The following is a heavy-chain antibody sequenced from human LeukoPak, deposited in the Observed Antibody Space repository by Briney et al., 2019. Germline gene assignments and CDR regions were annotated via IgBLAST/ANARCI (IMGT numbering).Heavy chain of an antibody. D-gene: IGHD2-2*01. CDR2: IYPGDSDT. J-gene: IGHJ6*03. CDR3: SRQDIVVVPAANSYYYYMDV. Sequence: GESLKISCKGSGYSFTSYWIGWVRQMPGKGLEWMGIIYPGDSDTRYSPSFQGQVTISADKSISTAYLQWSSLTASDTAMYYCSRQDIVVVPAANSYYYYMDVWGKGTTVTVSS. CDR1: GYSFTSYW. V-gene: IGHV5-51*01.